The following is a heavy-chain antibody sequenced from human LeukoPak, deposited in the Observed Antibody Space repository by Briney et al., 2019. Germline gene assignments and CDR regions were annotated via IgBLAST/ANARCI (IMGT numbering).Heavy chain of an antibody. J-gene: IGHJ4*02. Sequence: PSETLSLTCAVYGGSFSGYYWSWIRQPPGKGLEWIGEINHSGSTNYNPSLKGRVTISVDTSKNQFSLKLSSVTAADTAVYYCARGRLVPADMDYWGKGTLVTVSS. CDR3: ARGRLVPADMDY. CDR1: GGSFSGYY. CDR2: INHSGST. D-gene: IGHD2-2*01. V-gene: IGHV4-34*01.